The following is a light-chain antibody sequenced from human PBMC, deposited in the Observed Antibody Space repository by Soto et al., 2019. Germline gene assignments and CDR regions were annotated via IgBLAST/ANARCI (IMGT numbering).Light chain of an antibody. CDR3: ATSDDSLNGWV. V-gene: IGLV1-44*01. CDR2: DNN. Sequence: QSALTQPPSASGTPGQRVTISCSGSSSNIKTNTVNWYQQLPGRAPKVLIFDNNLRPSGVPDRIAGSKSGTSASLTISGLQSEDEADYYCATSDDSLNGWVFGGGTQLTVL. J-gene: IGLJ3*02. CDR1: SSNIKTNT.